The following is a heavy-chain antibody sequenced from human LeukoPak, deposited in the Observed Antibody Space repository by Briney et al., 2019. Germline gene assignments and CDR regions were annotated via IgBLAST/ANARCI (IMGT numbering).Heavy chain of an antibody. J-gene: IGHJ4*02. V-gene: IGHV1-24*01. CDR2: FDPEDGET. Sequence: ASVKVSCKVSGYTLTELSMHWVRQAPGKGLEWIGGFDPEDGETIYAQKFQGRVTMTEDTSTDTAYMELSSLRSEDTAVYYCATYSSIASPTSFDYWGQGNLVTVSS. D-gene: IGHD6-13*01. CDR3: ATYSSIASPTSFDY. CDR1: GYTLTELS.